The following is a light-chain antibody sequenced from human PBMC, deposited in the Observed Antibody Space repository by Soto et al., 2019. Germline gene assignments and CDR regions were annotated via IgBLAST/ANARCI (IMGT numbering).Light chain of an antibody. J-gene: IGKJ2*01. CDR1: QSVSSN. Sequence: DIVMTQSPATLSVSLGERATITCRASQSVSSNLAWYQQKPGQAPRLLIYGASSRATGIPARFSGSGSGTEFILTISSLQSEDFAVYYCQQCNNWPYTFGQGTKLEIK. V-gene: IGKV3-15*01. CDR3: QQCNNWPYT. CDR2: GAS.